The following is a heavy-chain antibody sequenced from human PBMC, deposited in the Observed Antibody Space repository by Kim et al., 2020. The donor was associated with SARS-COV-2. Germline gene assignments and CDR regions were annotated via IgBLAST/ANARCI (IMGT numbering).Heavy chain of an antibody. Sequence: GGSLRLSCAASGFTFSSYAMSWVRQAPGKGLEWVSAISGSGGSTYYADSVKGRFTISRDNSKNTLYLQMNSLRAEDTAVYYCAKSGKYCSSTSCYRHYFDYWGQGTLVTVSS. CDR1: GFTFSSYA. V-gene: IGHV3-23*01. J-gene: IGHJ4*02. D-gene: IGHD2-2*01. CDR3: AKSGKYCSSTSCYRHYFDY. CDR2: ISGSGGST.